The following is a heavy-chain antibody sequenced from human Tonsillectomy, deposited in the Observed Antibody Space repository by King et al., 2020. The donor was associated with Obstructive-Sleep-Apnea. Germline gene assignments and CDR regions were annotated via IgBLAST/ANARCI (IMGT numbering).Heavy chain of an antibody. V-gene: IGHV3-43*01. CDR3: VKGRHFYYYGIDV. CDR1: GFTFDDYT. Sequence: VQLVESGGAVVQPGGSLRLSCAASGFTFDDYTMHWVRQAPGKGLEWVSLITWDGGATFYADSVKGRFTNSRDNTNNSLYLQMNTLRADDTALYYCVKGRHFYYYGIDVWGQGTTVTVSS. J-gene: IGHJ6*02. D-gene: IGHD3-3*02. CDR2: ITWDGGAT.